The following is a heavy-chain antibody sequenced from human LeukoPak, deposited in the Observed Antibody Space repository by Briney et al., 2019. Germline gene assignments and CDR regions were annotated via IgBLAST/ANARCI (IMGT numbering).Heavy chain of an antibody. J-gene: IGHJ4*02. D-gene: IGHD2-2*01. CDR1: GGSIRRYY. V-gene: IGHV4-4*07. Sequence: PSETLSLTCTVSGGSIRRYYWSWIRQPAGKGLEWIGRIYTSGSTNYNPSLKSRVTMSVDTSKNQFSLKLSSVTAADTAVYYCAGTGPAAIGFDYWGQGTLVTVSS. CDR2: IYTSGST. CDR3: AGTGPAAIGFDY.